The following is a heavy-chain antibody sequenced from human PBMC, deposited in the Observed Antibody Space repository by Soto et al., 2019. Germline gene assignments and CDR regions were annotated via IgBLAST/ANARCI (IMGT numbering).Heavy chain of an antibody. D-gene: IGHD2-15*01. V-gene: IGHV3-23*01. CDR3: AKVQGFCTGANCYIVDS. CDR1: GFTFSNSA. Sequence: GGPLRLSCAASGFTFSNSAMSWVRQVPGKGLEWAAGISSSGGHTNYADSVKGRFTISRDNSKDTLYLQMNSLRAEDTALYYCAKVQGFCTGANCYIVDSWGQGALVTVSS. J-gene: IGHJ4*02. CDR2: ISSSGGHT.